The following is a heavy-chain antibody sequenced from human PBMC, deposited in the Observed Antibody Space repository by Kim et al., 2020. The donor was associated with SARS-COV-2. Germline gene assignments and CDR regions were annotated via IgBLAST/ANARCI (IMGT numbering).Heavy chain of an antibody. CDR3: AKDRRGDFSAAMPGMLDY. D-gene: IGHD2-2*01. V-gene: IGHV3-30*02. Sequence: KGRFTISRDNSQTTLYLQMNSLRAEVTAVYYCAKDRRGDFSAAMPGMLDYWGQGTLVTVSS. J-gene: IGHJ4*02.